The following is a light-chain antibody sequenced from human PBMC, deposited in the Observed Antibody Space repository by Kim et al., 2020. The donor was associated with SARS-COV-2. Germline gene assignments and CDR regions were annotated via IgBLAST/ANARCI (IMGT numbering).Light chain of an antibody. CDR2: RNN. CDR3: SAWDSSLSAWV. Sequence: LTQPPSVSKGLRQTATLTCTGNSNNVGNQGAAWLQQHQGHPPKLLSYRNNNRPSGISERLSASRSGNTASLTITGLQSEDEADYYYSAWDSSLSAWVFGGGTQLTVL. V-gene: IGLV10-54*01. CDR1: SNNVGNQG. J-gene: IGLJ3*02.